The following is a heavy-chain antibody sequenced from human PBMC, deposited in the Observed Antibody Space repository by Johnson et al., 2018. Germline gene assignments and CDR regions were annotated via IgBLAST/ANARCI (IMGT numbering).Heavy chain of an antibody. D-gene: IGHD3-10*01. CDR1: GGSISSYY. Sequence: QVQLQESGPGLVKPSETLSLTCTVSGGSISSYYWSWIRQPPGTGLEWIGYIYYSGSTNYNPSLKSRVTISVDTSKNQFSLKLSSVTAADTAVYYCARGEGNYYYYYMDVWGKGTTVTVSS. CDR2: IYYSGST. V-gene: IGHV4-59*01. J-gene: IGHJ6*03. CDR3: ARGEGNYYYYYMDV.